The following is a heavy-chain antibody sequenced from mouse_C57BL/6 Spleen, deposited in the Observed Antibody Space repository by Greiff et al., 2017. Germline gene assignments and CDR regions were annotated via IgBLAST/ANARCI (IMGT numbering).Heavy chain of an antibody. J-gene: IGHJ4*01. D-gene: IGHD1-1*01. Sequence: QVQLQQPGAELVKPGASVKLSCKASGYTFTSYWMHWVKQRPGQGLEWIGMIHPNSGSTNYNEKFKSKATLTVDKSSSTAYMQLSSLTSEDSAVYYCAREGITTVVATEAMDYWGQGTSVTVSS. CDR1: GYTFTSYW. CDR2: IHPNSGST. V-gene: IGHV1-64*01. CDR3: AREGITTVVATEAMDY.